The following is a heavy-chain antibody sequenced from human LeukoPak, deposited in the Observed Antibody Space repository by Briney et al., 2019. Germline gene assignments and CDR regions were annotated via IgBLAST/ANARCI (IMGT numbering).Heavy chain of an antibody. CDR2: INAGNGNT. Sequence: GASVKVSCKASGYTFTSYGINWVRQAPGQRLEWMGWINAGNGNTRYSQRFQGRVTITRDTSASTAYMELSSLTSEDTAVYYCARGRWSATTASYYLDFWGQGTLVTVSS. V-gene: IGHV1-3*01. D-gene: IGHD5-24*01. CDR3: ARGRWSATTASYYLDF. CDR1: GYTFTSYG. J-gene: IGHJ4*02.